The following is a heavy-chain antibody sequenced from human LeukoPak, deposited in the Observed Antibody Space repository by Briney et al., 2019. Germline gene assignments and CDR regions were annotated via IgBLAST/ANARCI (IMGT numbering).Heavy chain of an antibody. CDR3: ARHTSIEIDAFHI. V-gene: IGHV4-59*08. J-gene: IGHJ3*02. CDR1: GGSISTYY. D-gene: IGHD2/OR15-2a*01. Sequence: PSETLSPTCTVSGGSISTYYWSWIRQPPGKGLEWIGYIYYSGSTNYNPSLKSRVTISVDTSKNQFSLRLSSVTAADTAVYYCARHTSIEIDAFHIWGQGTMVTVSS. CDR2: IYYSGST.